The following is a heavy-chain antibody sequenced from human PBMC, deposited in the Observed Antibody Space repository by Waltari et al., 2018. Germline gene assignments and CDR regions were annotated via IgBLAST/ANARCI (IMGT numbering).Heavy chain of an antibody. D-gene: IGHD3-10*01. CDR1: GYTFTSYA. V-gene: IGHV1-3*01. J-gene: IGHJ4*02. CDR2: INAGNGNT. CDR3: ARSEEYYYGSGSYYPLDY. Sequence: QVQLVQSGAEVKKPGASVKVSCKASGYTFTSYAMHWVRQAPGHRLEWMGWINAGNGNTKYSQKFHGRVNITRDTSASTAYMELSSLRSEDTAVYYCARSEEYYYGSGSYYPLDYWGQGTLVTVSS.